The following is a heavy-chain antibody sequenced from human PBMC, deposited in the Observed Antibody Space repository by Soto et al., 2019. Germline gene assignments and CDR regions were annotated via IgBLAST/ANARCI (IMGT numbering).Heavy chain of an antibody. J-gene: IGHJ4*02. D-gene: IGHD3-9*01. CDR1: GFTFSSYS. V-gene: IGHV3-21*01. CDR3: ARDILTGCKIDY. CDR2: ISSSSSYI. Sequence: GGSLRLSCAASGFTFSSYSMNWVRQAPGKGLEWVSSISSSSSYIYYADSVKGRFTISRDNAKNSLYLQMNSLRAEDTAVYYCARDILTGCKIDYWGQGTLVTVSS.